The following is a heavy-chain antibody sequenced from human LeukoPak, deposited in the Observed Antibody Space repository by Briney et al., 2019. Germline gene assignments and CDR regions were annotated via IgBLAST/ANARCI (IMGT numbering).Heavy chain of an antibody. V-gene: IGHV1-2*06. J-gene: IGHJ4*02. Sequence: ASVKVSCKASGYTFTGYYMHWVRQAPGQGLEWMGRINPDSGGTNYAQKFQGRVTMTRDTSISTAYMELSRLRSDDTAVYYCVRERYSGYDYHHDWGQGTLVTVCS. CDR2: INPDSGGT. CDR3: VRERYSGYDYHHD. D-gene: IGHD5-12*01. CDR1: GYTFTGYY.